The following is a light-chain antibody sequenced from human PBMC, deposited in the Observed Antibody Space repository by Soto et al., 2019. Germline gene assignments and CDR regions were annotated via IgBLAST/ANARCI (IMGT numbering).Light chain of an antibody. CDR1: QSVSGSY. Sequence: ESVLTQSPGTLSLSPGDRATLSCRASQSVSGSYLAWYQQKPGQSPRLLIYVASSRATGIPDRFSGSGSGTDFTLTINRLEPEDFAVYYCLQYGSAPPAYTFGQGTKLEIK. CDR3: LQYGSAPPAYT. CDR2: VAS. J-gene: IGKJ2*01. V-gene: IGKV3-20*01.